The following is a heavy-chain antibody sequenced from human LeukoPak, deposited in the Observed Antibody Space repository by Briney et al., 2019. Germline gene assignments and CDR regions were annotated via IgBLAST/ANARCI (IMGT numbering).Heavy chain of an antibody. CDR3: ARGTVDTAMVMDY. V-gene: IGHV1-2*02. CDR1: GYTLTGYY. J-gene: IGHJ4*02. CDR2: INPNSGGT. D-gene: IGHD5-18*01. Sequence: ASVKVSCKASGYTLTGYYMHWVRQAPGQGLEWMGWINPNSGGTNYAQKFQGRVTMTRDTSISTAYMELSRLRSDDTAVYYCARGTVDTAMVMDYWGQGTLVTVSS.